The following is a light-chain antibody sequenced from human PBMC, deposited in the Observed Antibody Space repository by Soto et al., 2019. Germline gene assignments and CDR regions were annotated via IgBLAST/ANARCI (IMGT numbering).Light chain of an antibody. Sequence: DIQMTQSPSTLSASVGDRVTITCRASQSISSWLAWYQQKPGKAPKLLIYRASSLERGVPSRFSGSGSGTEFTLTISSLQPDDFATYYCQQYNSYSTFGQGTKVDSK. CDR1: QSISSW. J-gene: IGKJ1*01. V-gene: IGKV1-5*03. CDR2: RAS. CDR3: QQYNSYST.